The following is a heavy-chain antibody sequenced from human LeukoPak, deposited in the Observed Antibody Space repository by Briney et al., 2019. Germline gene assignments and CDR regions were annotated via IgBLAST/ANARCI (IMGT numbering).Heavy chain of an antibody. CDR2: INPNSGGT. J-gene: IGHJ5*02. CDR3: ARRTYGRRGGPRNWFDP. D-gene: IGHD4-17*01. CDR1: GYTFTGYY. Sequence: ASVKVSCKASGYTFTGYYMHWVRQAPGQGLEWMGWINPNSGGTNYAQKFQGRVTMTRNTSISTAYMELSSLRSEDTAVYYCARRTYGRRGGPRNWFDPWGQGTLVTVSS. V-gene: IGHV1-2*02.